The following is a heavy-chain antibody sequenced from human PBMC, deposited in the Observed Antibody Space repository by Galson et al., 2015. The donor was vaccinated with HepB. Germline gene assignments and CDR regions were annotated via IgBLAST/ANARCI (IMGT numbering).Heavy chain of an antibody. CDR3: TTSNGDQRPGPYYFDY. V-gene: IGHV3-15*07. J-gene: IGHJ4*02. Sequence: SLRLSCAASGFTFSNAWMNWVRQAPGKGLEWVGRIKSKTDGGTTDYAAPVKGRFTISRDDSKNTLYLQMNSLKTEDTAVYYCTTSNGDQRPGPYYFDYWGQGTLVTVSS. CDR2: IKSKTDGGTT. D-gene: IGHD4-17*01. CDR1: GFTFSNAW.